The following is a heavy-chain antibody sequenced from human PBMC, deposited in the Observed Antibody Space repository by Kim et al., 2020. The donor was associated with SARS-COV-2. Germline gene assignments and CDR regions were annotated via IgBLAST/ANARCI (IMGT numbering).Heavy chain of an antibody. V-gene: IGHV3-30-3*01. J-gene: IGHJ4*02. CDR2: ISYDGSNK. CDR3: ARDPPRIPLKIAAAGTWPDY. Sequence: GGSLRLSCAASGFTFSSYAMHWVRQAPGKGLEWVAVISYDGSNKYYADSVKGRFTISRDNSKNTLYLQMNSLRAEDTAVYYCARDPPRIPLKIAAAGTWPDYWGQGTLVTVSS. D-gene: IGHD6-13*01. CDR1: GFTFSSYA.